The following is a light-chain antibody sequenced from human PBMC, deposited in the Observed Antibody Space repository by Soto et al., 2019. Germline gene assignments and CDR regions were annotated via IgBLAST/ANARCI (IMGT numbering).Light chain of an antibody. CDR3: SSYTSSSTLLYV. CDR2: DVS. CDR1: SSDVGGYNY. Sequence: QSVLTQPASVSGSRGHSITISCTGTSSDVGGYNYVSWYQQHPGKAPKLMIYDVSNRPSGVSNRFSGSKSGNTASLTISGLQAEDEADYYCSSYTSSSTLLYVFGTGTKVTVL. V-gene: IGLV2-14*01. J-gene: IGLJ1*01.